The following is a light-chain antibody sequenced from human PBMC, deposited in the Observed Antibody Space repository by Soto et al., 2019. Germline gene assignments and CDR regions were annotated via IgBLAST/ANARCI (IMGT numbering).Light chain of an antibody. Sequence: SYELTQPPSVSVSPGQTASITCSGDKLGDKYACWYQQKPGQSPVLVIYQDSKRPSGIPERFSGSNSGNTATLTISGTQARDGGDYYCQAWNTTTGVVFAGGTKLPVL. CDR3: QAWNTTTGVV. CDR1: KLGDKY. J-gene: IGLJ2*01. CDR2: QDS. V-gene: IGLV3-1*01.